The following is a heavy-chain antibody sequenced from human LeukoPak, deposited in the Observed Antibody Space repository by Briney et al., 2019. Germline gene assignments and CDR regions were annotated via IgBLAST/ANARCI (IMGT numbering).Heavy chain of an antibody. J-gene: IGHJ3*01. D-gene: IGHD3-22*01. CDR3: ARAALNYYDSSGYFGDAFDL. V-gene: IGHV3-30*03. CDR2: TSYDGSSN. CDR1: GFTFSNAW. Sequence: AGGSLRLSCAASGFTFSNAWVSWVRQAPGKGLEWVTVTSYDGSSNHYGDSVTGRFFISRDNSKNTLFLQMTSLRAEDTAVYYCARAALNYYDSSGYFGDAFDLWGQGTMVTVSS.